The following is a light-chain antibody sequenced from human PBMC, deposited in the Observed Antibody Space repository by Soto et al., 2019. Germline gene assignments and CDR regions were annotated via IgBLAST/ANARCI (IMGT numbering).Light chain of an antibody. Sequence: EIAMTQSPATLSVSPGERATLSCRASQSVSSNLAWYQQKPGQAPRLLIYSASTRATGIPARFSGSGSGTEFTLTIRSLQSEDFAVYYCQQYNNWPPWTFGQWTKVEIK. J-gene: IGKJ1*01. CDR1: QSVSSN. CDR3: QQYNNWPPWT. V-gene: IGKV3-15*01. CDR2: SAS.